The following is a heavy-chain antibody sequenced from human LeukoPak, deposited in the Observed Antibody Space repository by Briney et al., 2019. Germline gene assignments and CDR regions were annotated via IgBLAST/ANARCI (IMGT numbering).Heavy chain of an antibody. CDR1: GGSFSDYY. J-gene: IGHJ5*02. V-gene: IGHV4-34*01. D-gene: IGHD3-10*01. CDR2: INYSGST. CDR3: ARGSKMVRGARHYNYFDP. Sequence: PSETLSLTCAVYGGSFSDYYWNWIRQPPGKGLEWIAEINYSGSTNYNPSLNNRVRSRVTISVDTSKNQFSQNLNSVTAADTAVYYCARGSKMVRGARHYNYFDPWGQGTLVTVSS.